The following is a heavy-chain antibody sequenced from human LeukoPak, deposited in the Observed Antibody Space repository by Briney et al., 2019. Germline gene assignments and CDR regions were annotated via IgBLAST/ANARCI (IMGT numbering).Heavy chain of an antibody. J-gene: IGHJ4*02. CDR3: ALSGMVTAMDY. V-gene: IGHV3-21*01. Sequence: GGSLRPSCAASGFTLSSYSMNWVRQAPGKGLGWVSSISSSSSYIYYADSVEGRFTISRDNAKNSLYLQMNSLRAEDTAVYYCALSGMVTAMDYWGQGTLVTVSS. D-gene: IGHD2-21*02. CDR2: ISSSSSYI. CDR1: GFTLSSYS.